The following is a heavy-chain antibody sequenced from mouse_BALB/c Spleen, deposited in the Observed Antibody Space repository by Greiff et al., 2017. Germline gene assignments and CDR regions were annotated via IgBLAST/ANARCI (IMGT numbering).Heavy chain of an antibody. J-gene: IGHJ4*01. Sequence: VQLQQSGAELVMPGASVKMSCKASGYTFTDYWMHWVKQRPGQGLEWIGAIDTSDSYTSYNQKFKGKATLTVDESSSTAYMQLSSLTSEDSAVYYCARYGYGNGAMDYWGQGTSVTVSS. CDR3: ARYGYGNGAMDY. D-gene: IGHD2-10*02. CDR2: IDTSDSYT. V-gene: IGHV1-69*01. CDR1: GYTFTDYW.